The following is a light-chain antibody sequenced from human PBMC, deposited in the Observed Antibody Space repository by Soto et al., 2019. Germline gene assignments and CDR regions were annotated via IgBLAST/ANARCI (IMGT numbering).Light chain of an antibody. CDR1: QSVSSNY. CDR3: QQYGNSPWT. V-gene: IGKV3-20*01. J-gene: IGKJ1*01. CDR2: GAS. Sequence: IVLTQSPGPLCLSPGERATLSCRASQSVSSNYLAWYQQKPGQAPRLLMYGASSRATGIPDRFSGSGSGTDFTLTISRLEPEDFAVYYCQQYGNSPWTFGQGTNVDIK.